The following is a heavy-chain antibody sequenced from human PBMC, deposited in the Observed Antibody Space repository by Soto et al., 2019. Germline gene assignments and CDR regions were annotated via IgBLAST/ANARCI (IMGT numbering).Heavy chain of an antibody. CDR1: GFTFGSYA. V-gene: IGHV3-21*01. D-gene: IGHD5-12*01. J-gene: IGHJ3*02. CDR3: AREGYSGYDYRAFDI. CDR2: ISSSSSYI. Sequence: GGSLRLSCAASGFTFGSYAVSWVRQAPGKGLEWVSSISSSSSYIYYADSVKGRFTISRDNAKNSLYLQMNSLRAEDTAVYYCAREGYSGYDYRAFDIWGQGTMVTVSS.